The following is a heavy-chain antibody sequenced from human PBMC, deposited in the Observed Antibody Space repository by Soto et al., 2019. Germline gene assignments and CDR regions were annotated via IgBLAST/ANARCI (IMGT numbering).Heavy chain of an antibody. CDR2: IYYRGST. D-gene: IGHD2-15*01. Sequence: QLQLQESGPGLVKPSETLSLTCTVSGGSISSSSYYWGWIRQPPGKGLEWIGSIYYRGSTDYNPSLKRRVTISVDPSKNQFSLKLSSVTAADTAVYFCARIWVGYCSGGSCYSFYYMDVWGKGTTLTVSS. CDR3: ARIWVGYCSGGSCYSFYYMDV. J-gene: IGHJ6*03. V-gene: IGHV4-39*01. CDR1: GGSISSSSYY.